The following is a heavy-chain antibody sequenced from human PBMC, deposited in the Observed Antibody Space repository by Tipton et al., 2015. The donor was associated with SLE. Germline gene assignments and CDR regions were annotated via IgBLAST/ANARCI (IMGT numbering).Heavy chain of an antibody. CDR1: GGSFSGYY. J-gene: IGHJ4*02. Sequence: TLSLTCAVYGGSFSGYYWSWIRQPPGKGLEWIGSIYYSGSTYYNPSLKSRVTISVDTSKNQFSLKLSSVTAADTAVYYCAKYSSSSDYWGQGTLVTVSS. V-gene: IGHV4-34*01. CDR2: IYYSGST. D-gene: IGHD6-6*01. CDR3: AKYSSSSDY.